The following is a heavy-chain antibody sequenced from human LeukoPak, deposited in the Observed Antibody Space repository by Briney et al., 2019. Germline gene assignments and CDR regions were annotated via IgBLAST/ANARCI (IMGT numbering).Heavy chain of an antibody. CDR2: IYYSGST. D-gene: IGHD3-22*01. CDR3: ARQRITMIVADAFDI. V-gene: IGHV4-59*08. Sequence: SETLSLTCTVSGGSISSYYWSWIRQPPGKGLKWIGYIYYSGSTNYNPSLKSRVTISVDTSKNQFSLKLSSVTAADTAVYYCARQRITMIVADAFDIWGQGTMVTVSS. CDR1: GGSISSYY. J-gene: IGHJ3*02.